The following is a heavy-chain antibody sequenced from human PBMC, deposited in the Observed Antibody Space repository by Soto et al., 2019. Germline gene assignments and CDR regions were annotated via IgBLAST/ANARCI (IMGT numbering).Heavy chain of an antibody. CDR3: ARDRGLGQLERGQGLYYYYHGMDA. J-gene: IGHJ6*02. CDR1: GFTFSSYA. V-gene: IGHV3-30-3*01. Sequence: QVHLVESGGGVVQPGRSLRLSCAASGFTFSSYAMHWVRQAPGKGLDWVAVMSYDGSHESYADSVEGRFTISRDNSKNTLYLQMNSLRPEDTAVYFCARDRGLGQLERGQGLYYYYHGMDAWGQGTTVTVSS. CDR2: MSYDGSHE. D-gene: IGHD1-1*01.